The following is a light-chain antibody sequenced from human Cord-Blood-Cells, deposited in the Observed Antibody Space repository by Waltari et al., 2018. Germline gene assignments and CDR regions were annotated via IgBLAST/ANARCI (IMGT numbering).Light chain of an antibody. CDR3: QQYNNWPPWT. Sequence: EIVMRQSQPTLFVSPGERATFSSRASQSVSSNLAWYQQKPGKAPRLLIYGASTRATGIPARFSGSGSGTEFTLTISSLQSEDFAVYYCQQYNNWPPWTFGQGTKVEIK. CDR2: GAS. CDR1: QSVSSN. J-gene: IGKJ1*01. V-gene: IGKV3-15*01.